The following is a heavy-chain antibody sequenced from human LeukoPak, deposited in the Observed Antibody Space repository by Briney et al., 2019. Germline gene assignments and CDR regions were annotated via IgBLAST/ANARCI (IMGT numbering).Heavy chain of an antibody. D-gene: IGHD3-3*01. CDR1: GFTFSSYS. CDR3: ARDYYDFWSGYNYGMDV. CDR2: ISSSSSTI. V-gene: IGHV3-48*01. J-gene: IGHJ6*02. Sequence: GGSLRLSCAASGFTFSSYSMNWVRQAPGRGLEWVSYISSSSSTIYYADSVKGRFTISRDNAKNSLYLQMNSLRAEDTAVYYCARDYYDFWSGYNYGMDVWGQGTTVTVSS.